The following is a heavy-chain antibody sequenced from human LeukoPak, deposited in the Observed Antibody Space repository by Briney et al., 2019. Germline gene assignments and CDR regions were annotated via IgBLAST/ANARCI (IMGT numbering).Heavy chain of an antibody. CDR3: ARVNYGSATKEDY. Sequence: PSQTLSLTCTVSGGSISSGGYYWSWIRQHPGKGLEWIGYIYYSGSAYYNPSLKSRVTISVDTSENQFSLKLSSVTAADTAVYYCARVNYGSATKEDYWDQGTLVTVSS. V-gene: IGHV4-31*03. J-gene: IGHJ4*02. D-gene: IGHD3-10*01. CDR2: IYYSGSA. CDR1: GGSISSGGYY.